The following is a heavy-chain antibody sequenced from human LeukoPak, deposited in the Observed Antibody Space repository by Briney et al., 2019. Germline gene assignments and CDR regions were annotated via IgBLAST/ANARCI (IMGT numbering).Heavy chain of an antibody. CDR2: VYYSGNT. Sequence: SETLSLTCTVSGGSTTSSSYYWGWIRQPPGKGLEWIGSVYYSGNTYYNSSLKSRVTISVDTSKNQFSLELSSVTAADTAIYYCTREYGFMTTVFHAFDIWGQGTMVTVSS. V-gene: IGHV4-39*07. CDR1: GGSTTSSSYY. J-gene: IGHJ3*02. CDR3: TREYGFMTTVFHAFDI. D-gene: IGHD4-17*01.